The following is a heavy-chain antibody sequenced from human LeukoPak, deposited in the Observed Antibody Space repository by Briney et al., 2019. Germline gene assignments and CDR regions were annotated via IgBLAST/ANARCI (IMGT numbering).Heavy chain of an antibody. V-gene: IGHV3-30-3*01. CDR1: GFTFSSYA. CDR2: ISYDGSNK. Sequence: PGGSLRLSCAASGFTFSSYAMHWVRQAPGKGLEWVAVISYDGSNKYYADSVKGRFTISRDNSKNTLYLQMNSLRSEDTAVYYCARADCGGDCRDPYYYYGMDVWGQGTTVTVSS. CDR3: ARADCGGDCRDPYYYYGMDV. J-gene: IGHJ6*02. D-gene: IGHD2-21*02.